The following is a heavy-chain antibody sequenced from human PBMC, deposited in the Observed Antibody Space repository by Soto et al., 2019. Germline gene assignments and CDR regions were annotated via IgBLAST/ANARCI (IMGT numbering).Heavy chain of an antibody. CDR2: ISYDGSNK. J-gene: IGHJ3*02. CDR3: AKGGVGSTSKAFDI. D-gene: IGHD1-26*01. V-gene: IGHV3-30*18. CDR1: GFTFRSYG. Sequence: GGSLRLSCAASGFTFRSYGMHWVRQAPAKGLEWVAVISYDGSNKYYADSVKGRFTISRDNSKNKLYLQMNSLRAEDTAVYYCAKGGVGSTSKAFDIWGQGTMVTVSS.